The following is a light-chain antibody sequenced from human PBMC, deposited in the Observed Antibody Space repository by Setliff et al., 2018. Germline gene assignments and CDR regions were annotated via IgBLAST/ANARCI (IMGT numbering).Light chain of an antibody. CDR1: GSNVGSNT. Sequence: QSVLTQPPSASATPGQRVTISCSGSGSNVGSNTVTWYQQLPGTAPKLLINSNSHRPSGVPDRFSGSKSGTSASLAISGLQSEDEADYYCAAWDDSLNGPVFGGGTKGTVL. CDR3: AAWDDSLNGPV. CDR2: SNS. J-gene: IGLJ2*01. V-gene: IGLV1-44*01.